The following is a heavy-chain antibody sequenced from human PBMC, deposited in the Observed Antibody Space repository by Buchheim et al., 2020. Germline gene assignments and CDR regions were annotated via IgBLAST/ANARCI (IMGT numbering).Heavy chain of an antibody. Sequence: EVQLVESGGGLVQPGGSLRLSCAASGFTFSTYNMNWVRQAPGKGLEWVSYITTSSSTIYYADSVKGRFTISRDNAKNSLYPQMNSLRAEDTAVYYCARIHDYYYGMDVWGQGTT. J-gene: IGHJ6*02. V-gene: IGHV3-48*01. CDR3: ARIHDYYYGMDV. CDR2: ITTSSSTI. CDR1: GFTFSTYN.